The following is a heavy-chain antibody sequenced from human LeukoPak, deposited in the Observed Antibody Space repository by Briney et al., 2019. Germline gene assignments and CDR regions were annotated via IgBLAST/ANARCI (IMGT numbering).Heavy chain of an antibody. CDR2: INPNSGGT. CDR1: GYTFTGYY. Sequence: ASVKVSCKASGYTFTGYYMHWVRQAPGQGLEWMGWINPNSGGTNYAQKFQGRVTMTRDTSISTAYMELSRLRSDDPAVYYCAREVIFGVVIPPLGYGMDVWGQGTTVTVSS. J-gene: IGHJ6*02. CDR3: AREVIFGVVIPPLGYGMDV. V-gene: IGHV1-2*02. D-gene: IGHD3-3*01.